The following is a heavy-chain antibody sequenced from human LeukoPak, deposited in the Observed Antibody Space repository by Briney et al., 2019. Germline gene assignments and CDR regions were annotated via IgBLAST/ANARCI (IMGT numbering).Heavy chain of an antibody. CDR2: ISGSGGST. J-gene: IGHJ4*02. CDR1: GFTFSSYA. D-gene: IGHD2-15*01. CDR3: AKVFSVGSSPFDY. V-gene: IGHV3-23*01. Sequence: GGSLRLSCAASGFTFSSYAMSWVRQAPGKGLEWVSAISGSGGSTYYADPVKGRFTISRDNSKNTLYLQMNSLRAEDTAVYYCAKVFSVGSSPFDYWGQGTLVTVSS.